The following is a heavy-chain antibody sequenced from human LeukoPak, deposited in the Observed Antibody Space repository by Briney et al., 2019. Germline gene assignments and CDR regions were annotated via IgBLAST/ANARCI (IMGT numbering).Heavy chain of an antibody. J-gene: IGHJ4*02. CDR2: ISYDGSNK. Sequence: PGGSLRLSCAASGFTFSSYGMHWVRQAPGKGLEWVAVISYDGSNKYYADSVKGRFTISRDNSKNTLYLQMNSLRAEDTAVYYCARRAADYGDYGRVGWRFDYWGQGTLVTVSS. D-gene: IGHD4-17*01. V-gene: IGHV3-30*03. CDR1: GFTFSSYG. CDR3: ARRAADYGDYGRVGWRFDY.